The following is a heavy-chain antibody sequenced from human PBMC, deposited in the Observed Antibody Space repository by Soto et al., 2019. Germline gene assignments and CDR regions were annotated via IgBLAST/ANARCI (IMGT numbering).Heavy chain of an antibody. Sequence: QVQLVESGGGVVQPGRSLRLSCAASGFTFSSFSLHWFRQSPGKGLEWLALISYDGSNKYNADSVKGRFAISRDNSKNTLASQPNSLRPEDTAVYYCARTTTVAGTPEFDYWGQGTLVTVSS. D-gene: IGHD6-19*01. V-gene: IGHV3-30*09. CDR2: ISYDGSNK. CDR3: ARTTTVAGTPEFDY. J-gene: IGHJ4*02. CDR1: GFTFSSFS.